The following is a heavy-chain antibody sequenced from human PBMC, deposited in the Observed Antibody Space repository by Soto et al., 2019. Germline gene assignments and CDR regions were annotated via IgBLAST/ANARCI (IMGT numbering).Heavy chain of an antibody. CDR3: ASGGHVVVVTADLDY. D-gene: IGHD2-21*02. J-gene: IGHJ4*02. CDR1: GDTFTDYY. V-gene: IGHV1-46*01. CDR2: VNPSGGHT. Sequence: QVQLMQSGAEVKKPGASVKVSCKASGDTFTDYYIHWVRQAPGQGLEWMGTVNPSGGHTTYAQHFLGRVTRTRDTSTSTLNMELTSLTSDATAVYYCASGGHVVVVTADLDYWGQGTLVTVSS.